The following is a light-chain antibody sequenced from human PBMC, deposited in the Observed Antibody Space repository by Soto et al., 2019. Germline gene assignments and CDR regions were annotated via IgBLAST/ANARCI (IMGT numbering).Light chain of an antibody. V-gene: IGKV3-11*01. CDR2: DTS. Sequence: EVVLTQSPASLSLYPGERATLSCRASQSVGSFLAWYQQKPGQAPRLLIYDTSIRATGIPARFSGSGSGTDFTLTITSLQSEDFAVYWCQQYNNWPLSFGPGTRLEI. J-gene: IGKJ5*01. CDR1: QSVGSF. CDR3: QQYNNWPLS.